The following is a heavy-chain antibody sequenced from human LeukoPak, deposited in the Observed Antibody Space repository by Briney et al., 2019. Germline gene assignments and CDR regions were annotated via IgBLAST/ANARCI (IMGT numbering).Heavy chain of an antibody. D-gene: IGHD6-13*01. CDR2: IWPDGSNK. V-gene: IGHV3-33*01. J-gene: IGHJ3*02. CDR1: GLTFSAYG. CDR3: ASAAGAFDN. Sequence: GTSLRLSCAASGLTFSAYGMHWVRQAPGKGLEWVAVIWPDGSNKYYADSVRGRFTISRDNSKNTVYLQMNTLTIEDTAMYYCASAAGAFDNWGQGTMITVSS.